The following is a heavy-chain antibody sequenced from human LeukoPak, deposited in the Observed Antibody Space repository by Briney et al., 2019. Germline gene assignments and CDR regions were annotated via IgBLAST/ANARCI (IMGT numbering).Heavy chain of an antibody. V-gene: IGHV3-48*03. Sequence: PGGSLRLSCAASGFTFSSYEMNWVRQAPGKGLEWVSYISSSGSTIYYADSVKGRFTISRDNAKNSLYLQMNSLRAEDTAVYYYARHSSTWYSAFDIWGQGTMVTVSS. CDR2: ISSSGSTI. J-gene: IGHJ3*02. D-gene: IGHD6-13*01. CDR3: ARHSSTWYSAFDI. CDR1: GFTFSSYE.